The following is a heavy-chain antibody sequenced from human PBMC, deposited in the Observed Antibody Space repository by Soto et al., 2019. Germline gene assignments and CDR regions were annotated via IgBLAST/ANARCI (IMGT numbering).Heavy chain of an antibody. J-gene: IGHJ4*02. CDR3: ATNNQGASYGFDY. D-gene: IGHD5-18*01. V-gene: IGHV1-46*01. CDR2: INPSGGST. CDR1: GYTFTSYY. Sequence: GASVKVSCKASGYTFTSYYMHWVRQAPGQGLEWMGIINPSGGSTSYAQKFQGRVTMTRDTSTSTVYMELNSLRAEDTAVYYCATNNQGASYGFDYWGQGTLVTVSS.